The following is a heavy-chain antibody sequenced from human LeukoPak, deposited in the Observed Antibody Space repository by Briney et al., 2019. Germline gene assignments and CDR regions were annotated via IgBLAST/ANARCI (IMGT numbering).Heavy chain of an antibody. J-gene: IGHJ6*03. D-gene: IGHD2-15*01. CDR1: AYTFTGYY. CDR3: ARGGLAALYYYYMDV. Sequence: ASVKVSCKASAYTFTGYYMHWVRQDPGQGLEWMGWINPNSGGTNYAQKFQGRVTMTRDTSISTAYMELSRLRSDDTAVYYCARGGLAALYYYYMDVWGKGTTVTVSS. V-gene: IGHV1-2*02. CDR2: INPNSGGT.